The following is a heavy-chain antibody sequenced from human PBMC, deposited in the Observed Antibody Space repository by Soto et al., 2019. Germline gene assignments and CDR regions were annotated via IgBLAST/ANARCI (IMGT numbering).Heavy chain of an antibody. Sequence: SETLSLTCAVYGESFSGYYWSWIRQPPGKGLEWIGEINHSGSTYYNPSLNSRVTLSIDTSKNHFSLKLTSVTAADTAMYYCARHRAVAGLDYWGQGTLVTVSS. V-gene: IGHV4-34*01. CDR3: ARHRAVAGLDY. CDR2: INHSGST. CDR1: GESFSGYY. J-gene: IGHJ4*02. D-gene: IGHD6-19*01.